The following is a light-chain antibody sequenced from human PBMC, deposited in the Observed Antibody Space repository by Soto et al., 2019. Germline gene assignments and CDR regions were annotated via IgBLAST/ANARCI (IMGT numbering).Light chain of an antibody. CDR2: DDT. CDR1: NIGSKT. V-gene: IGLV3-21*02. Sequence: SYVLTQPPSVSEAPGQTARITCGGNNIGSKTVHWYQQKAGQAPVLVVHDDTNRPSGLPERFSGSNSGNTATLTIIRVEAGDEADYYCQAWDSGSDHPGVFGGGTKVTVL. CDR3: QAWDSGSDHPGV. J-gene: IGLJ3*02.